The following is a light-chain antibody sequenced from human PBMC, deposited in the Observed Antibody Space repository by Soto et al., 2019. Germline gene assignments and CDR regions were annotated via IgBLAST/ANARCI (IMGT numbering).Light chain of an antibody. CDR1: QSISSY. V-gene: IGKV1-39*01. Sequence: DIQMTQSPSSLSASVGDRVTITCRASQSISSYLNWYQQKPGKAPNLLIYAASSLQSGVPSRFSGSGSGTDFTLTISSLQPEDFATYYCLQDYNYPWTFGQGTKVDIK. CDR3: LQDYNYPWT. CDR2: AAS. J-gene: IGKJ1*01.